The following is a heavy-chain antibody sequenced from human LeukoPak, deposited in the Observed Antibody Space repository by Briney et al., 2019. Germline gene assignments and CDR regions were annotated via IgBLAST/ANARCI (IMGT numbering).Heavy chain of an antibody. CDR2: IGSRSTYT. Sequence: GGSLRLPCAASGFTFSSYSMNWVRQAPGEGLEWVSSIGSRSTYTYSADSVKGRFTISRDNAKNSLYLQMNSLRAGDTAVYYCARGGLNFDAFDIWGQGTMVTVSS. V-gene: IGHV3-21*01. D-gene: IGHD1-7*01. CDR3: ARGGLNFDAFDI. CDR1: GFTFSSYS. J-gene: IGHJ3*02.